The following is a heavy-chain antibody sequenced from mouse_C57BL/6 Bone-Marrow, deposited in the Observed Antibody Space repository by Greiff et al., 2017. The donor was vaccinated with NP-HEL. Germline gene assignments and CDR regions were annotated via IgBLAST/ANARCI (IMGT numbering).Heavy chain of an antibody. CDR3: GRDLLCFDY. J-gene: IGHJ2*01. Sequence: EVQLQESGPGLVKPSQSLSLTCSVTGYSITSGYYWNWIRQLPANKLVWMGYISYDGSNNYNPPLKNRIPITRDTSTNQFFLKLNAVTTENTTTYYGGRDLLCFDYWGQGTALTVTA. CDR1: GYSITSGYY. V-gene: IGHV3-6*01. CDR2: ISYDGSN.